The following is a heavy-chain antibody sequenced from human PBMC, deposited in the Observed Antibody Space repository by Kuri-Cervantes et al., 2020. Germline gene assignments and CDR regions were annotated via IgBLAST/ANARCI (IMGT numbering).Heavy chain of an antibody. CDR1: GFTFDDYA. V-gene: IGHV3-20*04. J-gene: IGHJ6*02. Sequence: GESLKISCAASGFTFDDYAMHWVRQAPGKGLEWVSGINWNGGSTGYADSVKGRFTISRDNSKNTLYLQMNSLRAEDTAVYYCAKDRVYYYDSSDLYGMDVWGQGTTVTVSS. CDR3: AKDRVYYYDSSDLYGMDV. D-gene: IGHD3-22*01. CDR2: INWNGGST.